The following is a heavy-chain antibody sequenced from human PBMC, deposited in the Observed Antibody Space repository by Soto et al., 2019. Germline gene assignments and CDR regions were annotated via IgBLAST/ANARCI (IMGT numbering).Heavy chain of an antibody. CDR3: AKDLDPITGTTVDF. Sequence: EVQLLESGGGLVQPGGSLRLSCVASKFPFSDFAMNWVRQAPGKGLEWVSAVSGRGDTTYYADSVNGRFTISRDNSKNMVFLQMNSLRADDTGVYYCAKDLDPITGTTVDFWGQGTLVTVSS. CDR1: KFPFSDFA. CDR2: VSGRGDTT. V-gene: IGHV3-23*01. J-gene: IGHJ4*02. D-gene: IGHD1-7*01.